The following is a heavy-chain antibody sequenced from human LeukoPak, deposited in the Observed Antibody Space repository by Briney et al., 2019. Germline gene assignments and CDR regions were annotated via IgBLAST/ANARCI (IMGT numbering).Heavy chain of an antibody. CDR2: IYTSGST. CDR1: GGSISSYY. V-gene: IGHV4-4*07. J-gene: IGHJ6*03. Sequence: SETLSLTCTVSGGSISSYYWSWIRQPAGKGLEWIGRIYTSGSTNYNPSLKSRVTMSVDTSKNQFSLKLSSVTAADTAVYYCARDPGVNYYGSGAYYYYMDVWGKGTTVTISS. D-gene: IGHD3-10*01. CDR3: ARDPGVNYYGSGAYYYYMDV.